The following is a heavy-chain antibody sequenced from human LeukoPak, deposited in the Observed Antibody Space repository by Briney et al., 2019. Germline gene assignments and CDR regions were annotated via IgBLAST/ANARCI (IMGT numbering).Heavy chain of an antibody. Sequence: GGSLRLSCAASGFTFDDYAMHWVRQAPGKGLEWVSGISWNSGSIDYADSVKGRFTSSRDNAKNSLYLQVTSLRAEDTALYYCAKSIEGSGSYYDSYFDYWGQGTLVTVSS. CDR1: GFTFDDYA. CDR3: AKSIEGSGSYYDSYFDY. D-gene: IGHD3-10*01. J-gene: IGHJ4*02. CDR2: ISWNSGSI. V-gene: IGHV3-9*01.